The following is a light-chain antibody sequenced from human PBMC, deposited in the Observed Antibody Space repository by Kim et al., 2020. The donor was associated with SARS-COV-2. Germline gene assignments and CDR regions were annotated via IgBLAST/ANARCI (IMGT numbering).Light chain of an antibody. CDR1: QTIYSW. CDR2: DAS. Sequence: ASVGDRVTITCRASQTIYSWLAWYQQKPGKAPNLLIYDASSLQSGVPSRFSGSGSETEFTLTISSLQPDDFAIYYCQQYYSYPWTFGQGTKVDIK. CDR3: QQYYSYPWT. J-gene: IGKJ1*01. V-gene: IGKV1-5*01.